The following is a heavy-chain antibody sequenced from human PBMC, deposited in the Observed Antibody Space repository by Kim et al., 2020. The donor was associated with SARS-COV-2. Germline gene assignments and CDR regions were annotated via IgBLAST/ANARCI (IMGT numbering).Heavy chain of an antibody. J-gene: IGHJ6*02. CDR1: RFTFTSSG. D-gene: IGHD3-10*01. Sequence: ASVKVSCQASRFTFTSSGIQWVRQARGQRLEWMGWIVVGRDSTKYAQKFQDRLTMTADKSTSTAYMELRSLRSEDTAVYYCAADRGYYGMDVWGQGTTVTVSS. V-gene: IGHV1-58*02. CDR3: AADRGYYGMDV. CDR2: IVVGRDST.